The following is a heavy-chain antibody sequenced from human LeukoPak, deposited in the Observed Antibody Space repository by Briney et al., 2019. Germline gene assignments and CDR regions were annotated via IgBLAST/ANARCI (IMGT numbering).Heavy chain of an antibody. V-gene: IGHV4-61*01. Sequence: SETLSLTCTVSGGSISSSSYYWSWLRQPPGKGLEWIGYIYYSGSTNYNPSLKSRVTISVDTSKNQFSLNLSSVTAADTAVYYCARDTGSYSFDYWGQGTLVTVSS. CDR3: ARDTGSYSFDY. J-gene: IGHJ4*02. CDR2: IYYSGST. D-gene: IGHD1-26*01. CDR1: GGSISSSSYY.